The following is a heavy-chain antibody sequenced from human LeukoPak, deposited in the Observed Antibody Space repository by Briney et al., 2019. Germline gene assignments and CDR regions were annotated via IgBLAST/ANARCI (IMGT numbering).Heavy chain of an antibody. Sequence: ASVMVSCKASGYTFTSYGISWVRQAPGQGLEWMGWISAYNGNTNYAQKLQGRVTMTTDTSTSTAYMELRSLRSDDTAVYYCARDLGIAVAATGDYWGQGTLVTVSS. J-gene: IGHJ4*02. CDR3: ARDLGIAVAATGDY. D-gene: IGHD6-19*01. CDR1: GYTFTSYG. V-gene: IGHV1-18*01. CDR2: ISAYNGNT.